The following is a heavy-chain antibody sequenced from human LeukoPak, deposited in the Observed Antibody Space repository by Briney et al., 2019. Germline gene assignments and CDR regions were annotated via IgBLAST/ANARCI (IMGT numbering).Heavy chain of an antibody. CDR1: GYTFTGYY. V-gene: IGHV1-2*02. CDR3: ARVRVGATTSYFQH. Sequence: GASVKVSCKASGYTFTGYYMHWVRQAPGQGLEWMGWINPNSGGTNYAQKFQGRVTMTRDTSISTAYMELSRLRSGDTAVYYCARVRVGATTSYFQHWGQGTLVTVSS. J-gene: IGHJ1*01. CDR2: INPNSGGT. D-gene: IGHD1-26*01.